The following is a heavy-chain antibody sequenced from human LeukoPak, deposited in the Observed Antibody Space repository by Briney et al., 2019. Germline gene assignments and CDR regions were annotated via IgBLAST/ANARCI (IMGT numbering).Heavy chain of an antibody. D-gene: IGHD3-9*01. V-gene: IGHV1-24*01. CDR3: ATDYDILTGYTYV. CDR1: GYTLTELS. J-gene: IGHJ4*02. Sequence: ASVKVSCKVSGYTLTELSMHWVRQAPGKGLEWRGGFDPEDGETIYAQKFQGRVTMTEDTSTDTAYMELSSLRSEDTAVYYCATDYDILTGYTYVWGQGTLVTVSS. CDR2: FDPEDGET.